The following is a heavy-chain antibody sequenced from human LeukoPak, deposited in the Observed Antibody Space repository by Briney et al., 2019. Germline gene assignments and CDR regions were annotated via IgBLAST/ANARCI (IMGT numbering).Heavy chain of an antibody. V-gene: IGHV4-59*01. J-gene: IGHJ4*02. CDR2: IYYSGST. Sequence: TTSETLSLTCTVSGGSIRSYYWSWIRQPPGKGLEWIGYIYYSGSTNYNPSLKSRVSISVDTSKNQFSLKLSSVTAADTAAYYCARTGSTVTMLYPFDHWGQGTLVTVSS. CDR1: GGSIRSYY. CDR3: ARTGSTVTMLYPFDH. D-gene: IGHD4-17*01.